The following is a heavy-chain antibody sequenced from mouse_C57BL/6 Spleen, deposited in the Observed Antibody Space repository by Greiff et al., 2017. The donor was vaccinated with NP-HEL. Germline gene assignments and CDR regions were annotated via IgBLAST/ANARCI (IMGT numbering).Heavy chain of an antibody. J-gene: IGHJ2*01. CDR1: GYAFSSSW. D-gene: IGHD5-1-1*01. CDR3: ARGGYHYYFDY. V-gene: IGHV1-82*01. Sequence: VQLQQSGPELVKPGASVKISCKASGYAFSSSWMNWVKQRPGKGLEWIGRIYPGDGDTNYNGKFKGKATLTADKSSSTAYMQLSSLTSEDSAVYFCARGGYHYYFDYWGQGTTLTVSS. CDR2: IYPGDGDT.